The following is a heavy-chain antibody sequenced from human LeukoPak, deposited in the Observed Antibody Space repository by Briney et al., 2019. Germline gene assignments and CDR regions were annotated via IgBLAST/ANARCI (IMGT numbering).Heavy chain of an antibody. CDR2: ISAYNGNT. V-gene: IGHV1-18*01. Sequence: ASVKVSCKASGYTFTSYGISWVRQAPGQGLEWMGWISAYNGNTNYAQKLQGRVTMTTDTSTSTAYMELRSLRSDDTAVYYCARVAEMATGPRGCGAFDIWGQGTMVTVSS. D-gene: IGHD5-24*01. CDR3: ARVAEMATGPRGCGAFDI. J-gene: IGHJ3*02. CDR1: GYTFTSYG.